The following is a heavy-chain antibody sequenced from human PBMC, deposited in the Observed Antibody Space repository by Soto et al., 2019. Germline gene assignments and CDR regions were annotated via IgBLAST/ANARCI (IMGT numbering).Heavy chain of an antibody. CDR3: ERDPFKYGSAPFDY. J-gene: IGHJ4*02. Sequence: PGGSLRLSCAASGFTFSSYWMHWVRQAPGKGLVWVSRINSDGSSTSYADSVKGRFTISRDNAKNTLYLQMNSLRAEDTAVYYWERDPFKYGSAPFDYWGQGTLVTVSS. CDR1: GFTFSSYW. V-gene: IGHV3-74*01. CDR2: INSDGSST. D-gene: IGHD3-10*01.